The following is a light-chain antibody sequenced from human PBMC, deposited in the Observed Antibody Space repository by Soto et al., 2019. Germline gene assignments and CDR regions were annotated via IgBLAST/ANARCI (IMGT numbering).Light chain of an antibody. CDR1: QLVVTSY. CDR2: GAL. V-gene: IGKV3-20*01. CDR3: QHYNNWLGT. J-gene: IGKJ4*01. Sequence: EIVLTQSPGTLSLSPGERATLSCRASQLVVTSYLHWYQHKPGQAPRLLISGALTRATGVPDRFSGSGSGTDFTLTISRLEPEDCAVYYCQHYNNWLGTFGGGTKVEIK.